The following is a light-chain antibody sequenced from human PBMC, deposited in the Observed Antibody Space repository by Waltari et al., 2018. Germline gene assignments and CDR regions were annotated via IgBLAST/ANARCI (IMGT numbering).Light chain of an antibody. Sequence: EIVLPQSPATLSVSPGDRATLSCGPSPSVGSNLAWYQHKPDQTPTLLLYRSSTRATNSTARFSGSGSGKEYNLTISSLQSEDFAVYYCQEYNNWPRMYTFGQGTKLEIK. CDR2: RSS. J-gene: IGKJ2*01. CDR1: PSVGSN. V-gene: IGKV3-15*01. CDR3: QEYNNWPRMYT.